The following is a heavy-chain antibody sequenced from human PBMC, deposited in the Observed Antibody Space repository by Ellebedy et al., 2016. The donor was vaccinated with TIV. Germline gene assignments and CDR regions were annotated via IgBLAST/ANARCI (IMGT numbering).Heavy chain of an antibody. J-gene: IGHJ4*02. D-gene: IGHD3-9*01. CDR3: ASGYYDTLTGSTGGDFDS. CDR1: NYSISSGSY. V-gene: IGHV4-38-2*02. Sequence: GSLRLSCTVSNYSISSGSYWGWIRQPPGKGLEWIGSIYHIGSTYYNPSLKSRVTISVDTSKNQLYLKPSSVTAADTAVYYCASGYYDTLTGSTGGDFDSWGQGTLVTVSS. CDR2: IYHIGST.